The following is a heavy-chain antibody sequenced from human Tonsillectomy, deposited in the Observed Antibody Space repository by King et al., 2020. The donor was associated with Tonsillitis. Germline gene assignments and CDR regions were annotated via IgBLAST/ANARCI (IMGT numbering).Heavy chain of an antibody. D-gene: IGHD6-13*01. V-gene: IGHV4-59*01. CDR2: MYYSGST. J-gene: IGHJ4*02. CDR3: ARDKQPGDY. CDR1: GASISSYY. Sequence: HVQLQESGPGLVKPSETLSLTCTVSGASISSYYWNWIRQPPGKGLEWIGYMYYSGSTNYNPSLKSRVTISVDTSKNQFSLKLRSVTAADTAVYYCARDKQPGDYWGQGTLVTVSS.